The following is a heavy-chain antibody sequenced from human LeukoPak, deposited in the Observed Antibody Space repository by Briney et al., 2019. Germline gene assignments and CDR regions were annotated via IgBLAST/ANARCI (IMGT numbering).Heavy chain of an antibody. D-gene: IGHD3-10*01. CDR2: ISSSSSYI. CDR1: GFTFSSYS. V-gene: IGHV3-21*01. CDR3: ARDSYYGSGSYSDP. Sequence: GGSLRLSCAASGFTFSSYSMNWVRQAPGKGLEWVSSISSSSSYIHYADSVKGRFTISGDNAKNSLYLQMNSLRAEDTAVYYCARDSYYGSGSYSDPWGQGTLVTVSS. J-gene: IGHJ5*02.